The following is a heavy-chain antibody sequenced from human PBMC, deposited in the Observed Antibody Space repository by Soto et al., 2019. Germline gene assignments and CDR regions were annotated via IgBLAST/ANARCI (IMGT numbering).Heavy chain of an antibody. J-gene: IGHJ5*02. CDR3: ARGPPDSSSSATWFEP. Sequence: PSETLSVTCAVYGGSFIGYYWSCIRQPPGRGLEWIGEINHSGSTNYNPSLKSRVTISVDTSKNQFSLKLSSVTAADTAVYYCARGPPDSSSSATWFEPWGQGTLVTVSS. CDR2: INHSGST. D-gene: IGHD6-13*01. CDR1: GGSFIGYY. V-gene: IGHV4-34*01.